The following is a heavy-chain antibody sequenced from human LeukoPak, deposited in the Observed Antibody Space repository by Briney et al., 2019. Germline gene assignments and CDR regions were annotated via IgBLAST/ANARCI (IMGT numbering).Heavy chain of an antibody. D-gene: IGHD2-15*01. J-gene: IGHJ3*02. CDR1: GGSFSGYY. Sequence: SETLSLTCAVYGGSFSGYYWSWIRQPPGKGLEWIGEINHSGSTNYNPSLKSRVTISVDTSKNQFSLKLSSVTAADTAVYYCARGGYCSGGSCYDDAFDIWGQGTMVTVSS. CDR3: ARGGYCSGGSCYDDAFDI. CDR2: INHSGST. V-gene: IGHV4-34*01.